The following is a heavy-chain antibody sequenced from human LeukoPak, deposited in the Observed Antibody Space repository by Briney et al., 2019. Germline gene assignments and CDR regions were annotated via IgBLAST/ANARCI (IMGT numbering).Heavy chain of an antibody. J-gene: IGHJ5*02. Sequence: ASVKVSWKASGYHFTSFDINWARPATGQRLEWIGWMNPSRGNTGYAQKFQGRVTMPRNTSISPVYMELSSLRSEHTAVYYCARVGCSSTSCYGSAWFDRWVQGTLVTVCS. CDR2: MNPSRGNT. D-gene: IGHD2-2*01. CDR1: GYHFTSFD. CDR3: ARVGCSSTSCYGSAWFDR. V-gene: IGHV1-8*01.